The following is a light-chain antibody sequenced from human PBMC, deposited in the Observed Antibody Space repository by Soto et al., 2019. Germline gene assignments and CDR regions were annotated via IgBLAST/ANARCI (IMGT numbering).Light chain of an antibody. CDR1: QSVSAY. V-gene: IGKV3-11*01. Sequence: EIVLTQSPATLSLSPGERATLSCRASQSVSAYLAWYQQKRGQAPRLLIYDASNRATGIPARFSGSGSGTDVTLTISSLEPEDFAVYYCQQRSNWPPIFTFGPGTKVDI. CDR2: DAS. CDR3: QQRSNWPPIFT. J-gene: IGKJ3*01.